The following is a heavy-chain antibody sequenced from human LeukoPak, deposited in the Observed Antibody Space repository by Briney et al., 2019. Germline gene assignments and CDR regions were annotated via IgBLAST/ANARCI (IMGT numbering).Heavy chain of an antibody. Sequence: ASVKVSCKASGYTFTSYDINWVRQATGQGLEWMGWMNPNSGNTGYAQKFQGRVTMTRNTSISTAYMELSSLRSEDTAVYYCARGLGGAYYYDSSDYVFDYWGQGTLVTVSS. CDR3: ARGLGGAYYYDSSDYVFDY. CDR2: MNPNSGNT. D-gene: IGHD3-22*01. CDR1: GYTFTSYD. V-gene: IGHV1-8*01. J-gene: IGHJ4*02.